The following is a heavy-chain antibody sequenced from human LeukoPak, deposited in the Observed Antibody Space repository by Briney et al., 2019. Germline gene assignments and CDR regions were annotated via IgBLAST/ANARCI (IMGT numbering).Heavy chain of an antibody. CDR3: ARGQGSHGQQLGDY. Sequence: ASVKVSCXASGYTFTSYDINWVRQATGQGLEWMGWMNPNSGNTGYAQKFQGRVTMTRNTSISTAYMELSSLRSEDTAVYYCARGQGSHGQQLGDYWGQGTLVTVSS. V-gene: IGHV1-8*01. J-gene: IGHJ4*02. CDR1: GYTFTSYD. D-gene: IGHD6-13*01. CDR2: MNPNSGNT.